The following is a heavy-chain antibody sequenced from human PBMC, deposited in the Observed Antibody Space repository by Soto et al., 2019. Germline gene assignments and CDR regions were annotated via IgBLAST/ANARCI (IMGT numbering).Heavy chain of an antibody. J-gene: IGHJ1*01. CDR1: GFTFTSYG. V-gene: IGHV3-23*01. CDR3: ATFGGDSGGYADFQR. CDR2: ISGSSDR. Sequence: EVQLLESGGGLEPPGGSLRLSCVTSGFTFTSYGMSWVRQAPGKGLEWVSAISGSSDRYYPDSVKGRFTISRENSRSTLYLQMNSLRAEDTAVYYCATFGGDSGGYADFQRWGQGCLVTVSS. D-gene: IGHD2-21*02.